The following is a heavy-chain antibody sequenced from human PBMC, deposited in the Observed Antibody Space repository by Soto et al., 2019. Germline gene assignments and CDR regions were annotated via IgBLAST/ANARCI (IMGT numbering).Heavy chain of an antibody. D-gene: IGHD5-12*01. Sequence: ASVKVSCKASGYTFPSYAMHWVRQAPGQRLEWMGWINAGNGNTKYSQKFQGRVTITRDTSASTAYMELSSLRSEDTAVYYCARDIVATIYYYYYMDVWGKGTTVTVSS. CDR2: INAGNGNT. J-gene: IGHJ6*03. V-gene: IGHV1-3*01. CDR3: ARDIVATIYYYYYMDV. CDR1: GYTFPSYA.